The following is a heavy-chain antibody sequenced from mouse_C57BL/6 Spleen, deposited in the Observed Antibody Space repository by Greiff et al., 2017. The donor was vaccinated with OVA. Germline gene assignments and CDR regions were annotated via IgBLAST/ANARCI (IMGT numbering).Heavy chain of an antibody. D-gene: IGHD1-1*01. CDR2: IWWDDDK. CDR3: ARIPLYGSSYGWYFDV. CDR1: GFSLSTFGMG. Sequence: QVTLKVSGPGILQPSQTLSLTCSFSGFSLSTFGMGVGWIRQPSGKGLEWLAHIWWDDDKYYNPALKSRLTISKDTSKNQVFLKIANVDTADTATYYCARIPLYGSSYGWYFDVWGTGTTVTVSS. J-gene: IGHJ1*03. V-gene: IGHV8-8*01.